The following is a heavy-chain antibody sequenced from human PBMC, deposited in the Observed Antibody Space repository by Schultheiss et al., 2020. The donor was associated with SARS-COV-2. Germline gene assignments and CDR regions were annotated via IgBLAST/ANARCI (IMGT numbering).Heavy chain of an antibody. J-gene: IGHJ4*02. Sequence: GGSLRLSCAASGFTFSSYAMSWVRQAPGKGLEWVSSISSSSSYIYYADSVKGRFTISRDNAKNSLYLQMNSLRAEDTAVYYCTTYTVTTDPFFPYYFDYWGQGTLVTVSS. CDR3: TTYTVTTDPFFPYYFDY. CDR1: GFTFSSYA. D-gene: IGHD4-17*01. V-gene: IGHV3-21*01. CDR2: ISSSSSYI.